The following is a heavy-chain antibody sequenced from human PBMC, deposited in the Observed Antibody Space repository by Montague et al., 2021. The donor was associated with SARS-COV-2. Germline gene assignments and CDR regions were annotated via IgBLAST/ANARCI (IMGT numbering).Heavy chain of an antibody. Sequence: SETLSLTCTVSGGSIGSHYWSWIRLPPGKGLEWVGHIYYTGITKYKSSLKSRVTISVDTSKNQLSLKLDSVTAADTAVYDCARGSGSASAIWFDPWGQGTLVTVSS. CDR3: ARGSGSASAIWFDP. V-gene: IGHV4-59*11. J-gene: IGHJ5*02. CDR1: GGSIGSHY. D-gene: IGHD6-25*01. CDR2: IYYTGIT.